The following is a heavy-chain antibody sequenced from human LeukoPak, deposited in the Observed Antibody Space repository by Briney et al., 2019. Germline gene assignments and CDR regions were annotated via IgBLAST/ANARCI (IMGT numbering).Heavy chain of an antibody. V-gene: IGHV3-72*01. CDR2: TRNKANSYTT. Sequence: LSLTCTVSGYSISSGYYWGWIRQPPGKGLEWVGRTRNKANSYTTEYAASVKGRFTISRDDSQSSLYLQMDSLKTEDTAVYYCTRVFGDTLGWDYMDVWGKGTTVTVSS. CDR1: GYSISSGYY. J-gene: IGHJ6*03. CDR3: TRVFGDTLGWDYMDV. D-gene: IGHD2-21*02.